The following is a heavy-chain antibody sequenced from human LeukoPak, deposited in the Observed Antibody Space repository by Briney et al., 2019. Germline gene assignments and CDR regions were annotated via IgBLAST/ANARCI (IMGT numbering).Heavy chain of an antibody. CDR3: AKVAVAGPIPDAFDI. CDR1: GFTFSSYG. Sequence: GGSLRLSCAASGFTFSSYGMHWVRQAPGKGLEWVAFIRYDGTNKYYADSVKGRFTISRDNSKNTLYLQMNSLRAEDTAVYYCAKVAVAGPIPDAFDIWGQGTMVTVSS. V-gene: IGHV3-30*02. J-gene: IGHJ3*02. CDR2: IRYDGTNK. D-gene: IGHD6-19*01.